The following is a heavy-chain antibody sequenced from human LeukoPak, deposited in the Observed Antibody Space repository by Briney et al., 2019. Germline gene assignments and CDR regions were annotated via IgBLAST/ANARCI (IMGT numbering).Heavy chain of an antibody. CDR3: ARVDCRSTSCPFDY. CDR1: GFTFSIFT. Sequence: GGSLRLSCVASGFTFSIFTMFWVRQAPGKGLEDVSSISNNGDNTYYANSVKGRFTISRDNSKNTLYLQLDNLRAEDMAVYYCARVDCRSTSCPFDYWGQGTLVTVS. CDR2: ISNNGDNT. D-gene: IGHD2-2*01. J-gene: IGHJ4*02. V-gene: IGHV3-64*01.